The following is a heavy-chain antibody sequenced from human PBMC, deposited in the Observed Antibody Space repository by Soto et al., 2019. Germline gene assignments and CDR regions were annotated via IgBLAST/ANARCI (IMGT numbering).Heavy chain of an antibody. D-gene: IGHD2-15*01. CDR1: GGSFSGYY. V-gene: IGHV4-34*01. Sequence: SETLSLTCAVYGGSFSGYYRSWIRQPPGKGLEWIGEINHSGSTNYNPSLKSRVTISVDTSKNQFSLKLSSVTAADTAVYYCARGYCSGGSCYGYFQHWGQGTLVSVSS. CDR2: INHSGST. J-gene: IGHJ1*01. CDR3: ARGYCSGGSCYGYFQH.